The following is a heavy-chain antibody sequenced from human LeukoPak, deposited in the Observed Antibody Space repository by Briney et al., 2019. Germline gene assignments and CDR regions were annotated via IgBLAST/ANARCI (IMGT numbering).Heavy chain of an antibody. D-gene: IGHD6-19*01. J-gene: IGHJ4*02. Sequence: GASVKVSCKASGGTFSSYAISWVRQAPGQGLEWMGWINPNSGGTNYAQKFQGRVTMTRDTSISTAYMELSRLRSDDTAVYYCARARGRYSSGWYYFDYWGQGTLVTVSS. CDR3: ARARGRYSSGWYYFDY. CDR2: INPNSGGT. CDR1: GGTFSSYA. V-gene: IGHV1-2*02.